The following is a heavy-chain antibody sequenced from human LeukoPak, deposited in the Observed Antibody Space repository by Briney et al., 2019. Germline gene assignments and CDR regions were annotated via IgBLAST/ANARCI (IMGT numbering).Heavy chain of an antibody. V-gene: IGHV4-39*07. CDR2: IYYSWST. D-gene: IGHD6-13*01. CDR3: ARDSSYSSSWYD. J-gene: IGHJ4*02. CDR1: GGSISSSSYY. Sequence: SETLSLTCTVSGGSISSSSYYWGWIRQPPGKGLEWIGSIYYSWSTYYNPSLKSRVTISVDTSKNQFSLKLSSVTAADTAVYYCARDSSYSSSWYDWGQGTLVTVSS.